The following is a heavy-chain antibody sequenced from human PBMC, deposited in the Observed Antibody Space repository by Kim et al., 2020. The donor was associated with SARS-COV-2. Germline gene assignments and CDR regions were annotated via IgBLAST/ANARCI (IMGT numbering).Heavy chain of an antibody. V-gene: IGHV3-74*01. Sequence: GGSLRLSCVASGFTFTTYWIHWVRQTPGKGLVWVSGIYNDGSITNYAHSVKGRFTISRDNAKHTVYLQMNSLRAEDTAVYYSARPPNKAVAATFQRWGQG. CDR2: IYNDGSIT. CDR3: ARPPNKAVAATFQR. D-gene: IGHD6-19*01. CDR1: GFTFTTYW. J-gene: IGHJ1*01.